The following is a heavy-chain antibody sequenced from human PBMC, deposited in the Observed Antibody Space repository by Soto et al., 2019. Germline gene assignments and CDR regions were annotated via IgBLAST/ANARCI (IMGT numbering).Heavy chain of an antibody. J-gene: IGHJ4*02. D-gene: IGHD1-26*01. V-gene: IGHV1-69*01. Sequence: QVQLVQSGAEVKKPGSSVKVSCKASGGTFSSYSINWVRQAPGQGLEWMGEIIPIFGTANYAQKFQGSVKITADESLGTAYIERRTLRSEDTALYYCASDGGSHFRGTDYWGPGTLLTVS. CDR3: ASDGGSHFRGTDY. CDR2: IIPIFGTA. CDR1: GGTFSSYS.